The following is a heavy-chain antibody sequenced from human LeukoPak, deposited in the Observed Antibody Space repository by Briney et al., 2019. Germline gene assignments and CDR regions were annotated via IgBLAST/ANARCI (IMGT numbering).Heavy chain of an antibody. Sequence: GASVKVSCKASGYTFTSYGISWVRQALGQGLEWMGWISAYNGNTNYAQKLQGRVTMTTDTSTSTAYMELRSLRSDDTAVYYCARDQFAYYDSSGYHMWGQGTLVTVSS. D-gene: IGHD3-22*01. CDR2: ISAYNGNT. V-gene: IGHV1-18*01. J-gene: IGHJ4*02. CDR1: GYTFTSYG. CDR3: ARDQFAYYDSSGYHM.